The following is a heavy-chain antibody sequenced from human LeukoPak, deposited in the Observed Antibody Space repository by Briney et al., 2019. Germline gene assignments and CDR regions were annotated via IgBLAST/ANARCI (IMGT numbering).Heavy chain of an antibody. V-gene: IGHV3-30*18. D-gene: IGHD3-22*01. CDR1: GCTFSSYS. J-gene: IGHJ4*02. Sequence: QTGGTLRLSCAASGCTFSSYSYYWVRLAPPKGQELVAIRSYDGSYKCYAHSVTGRFTPSRDNSNNTLYLQMNSLRAENTAVYYCVKENYYDSSGYFSFYFDYWGQGTLVTVSS. CDR3: VKENYYDSSGYFSFYFDY. CDR2: RSYDGSYK.